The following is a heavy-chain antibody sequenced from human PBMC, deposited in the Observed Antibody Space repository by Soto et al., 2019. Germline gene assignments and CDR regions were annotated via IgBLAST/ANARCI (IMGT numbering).Heavy chain of an antibody. Sequence: EVQLVESGGGLVQPGGSLRLSCAASGFTFSSYSMNWVRQAPGKGLEWVSYISSSSSTIYYADSVKGRFTISRDNAKNSLYLQMNSLKDEDTAVSYCAGTVTDYYYGMDVWGQGTTVTVSS. J-gene: IGHJ6*02. CDR3: AGTVTDYYYGMDV. D-gene: IGHD4-4*01. V-gene: IGHV3-48*02. CDR1: GFTFSSYS. CDR2: ISSSSSTI.